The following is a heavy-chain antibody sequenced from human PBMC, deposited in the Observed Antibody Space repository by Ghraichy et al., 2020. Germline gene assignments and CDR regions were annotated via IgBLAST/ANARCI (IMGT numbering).Heavy chain of an antibody. J-gene: IGHJ6*02. V-gene: IGHV3-49*04. D-gene: IGHD1/OR15-1a*01. CDR3: TRELHQLGHFYYGMDV. CDR2: VRSTAYGATT. CDR1: GFIFGDYA. Sequence: GGSLRLSCIGSGFIFGDYAISWVRQAPGKGLEWVGFVRSTAYGATTDFAASVKGRFTISRDDSKSITYLQMSSLKIEDTGVYYCTRELHQLGHFYYGMDVWGQGTTVTVSS.